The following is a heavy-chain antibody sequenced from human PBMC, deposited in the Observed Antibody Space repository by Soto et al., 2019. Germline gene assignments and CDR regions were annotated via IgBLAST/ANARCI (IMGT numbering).Heavy chain of an antibody. D-gene: IGHD3-22*01. V-gene: IGHV4-38-2*02. CDR3: ARDLSSGYNSYSFDH. CDR1: GYLISSGYY. Sequence: PSETLSLTCSVSGYLISSGYYWGWIRQTPGKGLEWLGSIDYSGRTYYNPSLKSRVSTSVDLSKNQFSLNLRSVTAADTAVYYCARDLSSGYNSYSFDHWGQGTLVTVS. J-gene: IGHJ4*02. CDR2: IDYSGRT.